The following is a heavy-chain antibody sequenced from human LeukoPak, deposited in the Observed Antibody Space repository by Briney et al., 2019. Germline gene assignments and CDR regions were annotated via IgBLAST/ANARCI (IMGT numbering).Heavy chain of an antibody. Sequence: PSETLSLTCTVSGGSISSSSYYWGWIRQPPGKGLEWIGSIYYSGSTYYNPSLKSRVTISVDTSKNQFSLKLSSVTAADTAVYYCASLLADFWNGYYENWFDPWGQGTLVTVSS. CDR2: IYYSGST. CDR1: GGSISSSSYY. J-gene: IGHJ5*02. CDR3: ASLLADFWNGYYENWFDP. D-gene: IGHD3-3*01. V-gene: IGHV4-39*01.